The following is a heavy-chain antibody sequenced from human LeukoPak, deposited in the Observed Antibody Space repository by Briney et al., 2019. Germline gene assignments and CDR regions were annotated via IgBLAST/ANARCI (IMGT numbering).Heavy chain of an antibody. CDR2: IYYSGST. Sequence: SETLSLTCTVSGGSISSGDYYWSWIRRPPGKGLEWIGYIYYSGSTYYNPSLKSRVTISVDTSKNQFSLKLSSVTAADTAVYYCARHLGSGXWLAXGWFDPWGQGTLVTVPS. D-gene: IGHD6-19*01. CDR3: ARHLGSGXWLAXGWFDP. CDR1: GGSISSGDYY. V-gene: IGHV4-30-4*01. J-gene: IGHJ5*02.